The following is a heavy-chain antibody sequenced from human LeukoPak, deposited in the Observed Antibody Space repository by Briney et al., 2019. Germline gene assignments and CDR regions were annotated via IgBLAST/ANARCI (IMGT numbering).Heavy chain of an antibody. J-gene: IGHJ4*02. CDR2: IYYSGST. Sequence: PSETLSLTCTVSGGSISSSSYYWGWIRQPPGKGLEWIGSIYYSGSTYYNPSLKSRVTISVDTSKNQFTLKLSSVTAADTAVYYCARHRGLYSDYYFDYWGQGTLVTVSS. D-gene: IGHD4-11*01. CDR1: GGSISSSSYY. CDR3: ARHRGLYSDYYFDY. V-gene: IGHV4-39*01.